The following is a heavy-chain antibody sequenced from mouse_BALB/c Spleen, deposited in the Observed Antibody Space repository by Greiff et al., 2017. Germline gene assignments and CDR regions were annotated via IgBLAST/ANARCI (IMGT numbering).Heavy chain of an antibody. D-gene: IGHD1-1*01. CDR2: INSNGGST. Sequence: EVKLQESGGGLVQPGGSLKLSCAASGFTFSSYGMSWVRQTPDKRLELVATINSNGGSTYYPDSVKGRFTISRDNAKNTLYLQMSSLKSEDTAMYYCARHLRDYYAMDYWGQGTSVTVSS. CDR1: GFTFSSYG. J-gene: IGHJ4*01. CDR3: ARHLRDYYAMDY. V-gene: IGHV5-6-3*01.